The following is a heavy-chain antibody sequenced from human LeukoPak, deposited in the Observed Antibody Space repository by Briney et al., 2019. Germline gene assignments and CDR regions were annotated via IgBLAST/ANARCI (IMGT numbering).Heavy chain of an antibody. CDR2: IYYSGST. D-gene: IGHD6-13*01. J-gene: IGHJ5*02. CDR3: ARHADGVWP. Sequence: PSETLSLTCTVSGGSISSSSYYWGWIRQPPGKGLEWIGSIYYSGSTYYNPSLKSRVTISVDTSKNQFSLKLSSVTAADTAVYYCARHADGVWPWGQGTLVTVSS. V-gene: IGHV4-39*01. CDR1: GGSISSSSYY.